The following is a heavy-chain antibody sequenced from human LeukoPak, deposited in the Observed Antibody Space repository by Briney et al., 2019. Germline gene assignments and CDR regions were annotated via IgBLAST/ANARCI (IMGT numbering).Heavy chain of an antibody. CDR1: GGSINNTLFY. D-gene: IGHD2-15*01. CDR2: VYYDGIN. J-gene: IGHJ6*02. V-gene: IGHV4-39*07. Sequence: SETLSLTCSVSGGSINNTLFYWGWIRQPPGKGLEWIGTVYYDGINYSSPSLKSRVATSVDTSKTHFSLRLSSVTAADTAVYYCAKHSGGMEAGYYYGMDVWGQGTTVTVSS. CDR3: AKHSGGMEAGYYYGMDV.